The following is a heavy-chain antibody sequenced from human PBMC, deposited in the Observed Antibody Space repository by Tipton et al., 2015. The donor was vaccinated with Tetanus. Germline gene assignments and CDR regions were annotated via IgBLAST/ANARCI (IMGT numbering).Heavy chain of an antibody. J-gene: IGHJ3*02. CDR3: ARDRQQLVRDGGYAFDI. CDR2: TYHRSKWYN. CDR1: GDSVSSNSAA. V-gene: IGHV6-1*01. D-gene: IGHD6-13*01. Sequence: TLSLTCAISGDSVSSNSAAWNWIRQSPSRGLEWLGRTYHRSKWYNDYAVSVKSRITINPDTSKNQFSLQLNSVTPEDTAVYYCARDRQQLVRDGGYAFDIWGQGTMVTVSS.